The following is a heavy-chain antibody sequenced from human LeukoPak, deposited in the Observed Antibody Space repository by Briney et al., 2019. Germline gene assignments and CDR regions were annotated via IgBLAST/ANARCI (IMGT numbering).Heavy chain of an antibody. V-gene: IGHV4-34*01. D-gene: IGHD3-22*01. CDR1: GGSFSDYY. CDR3: ARALHDSSGYYFDY. J-gene: IGHJ4*02. Sequence: SETLSLTCAVYGGSFSDYYWSWIRQPPGKGLEWIGEINHSGSTNYNPSLKSRVTISVDTSKNQFSLKLSSVTAADTAVYYCARALHDSSGYYFDYWGQGTLVTVSS. CDR2: INHSGST.